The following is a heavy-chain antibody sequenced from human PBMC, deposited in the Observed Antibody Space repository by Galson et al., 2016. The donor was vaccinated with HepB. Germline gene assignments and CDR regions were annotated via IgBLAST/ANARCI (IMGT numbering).Heavy chain of an antibody. CDR2: ISTNNGQT. Sequence: SVKVSCKASGYTFSNYGISWVRQAPGQGLEWMGWISTNNGQTTYAQNLQDRVTMTTDRYMSTAHMEMRSLRSDDTAVYYCARRVIIAANYYQTYYYMDVWGKGTTVTVSS. CDR3: ARRVIIAANYYQTYYYMDV. J-gene: IGHJ6*03. CDR1: GYTFSNYG. D-gene: IGHD6-13*01. V-gene: IGHV1-18*04.